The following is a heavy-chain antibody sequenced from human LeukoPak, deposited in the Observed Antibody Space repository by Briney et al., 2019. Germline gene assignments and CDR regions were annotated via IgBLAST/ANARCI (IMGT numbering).Heavy chain of an antibody. Sequence: PGGSLRLSCAASGFTSTNYAMNWVRQAPGKGLEWVSVLIGSSGSTDYADSVKGRFTISRDIPKNTLFLQMNSLRAEDTAIYYCAKGAYDYIEIAYFDSWGQGTLVTVSS. CDR3: AKGAYDYIEIAYFDS. V-gene: IGHV3-23*01. D-gene: IGHD5-12*01. J-gene: IGHJ4*02. CDR2: LIGSSGST. CDR1: GFTSTNYA.